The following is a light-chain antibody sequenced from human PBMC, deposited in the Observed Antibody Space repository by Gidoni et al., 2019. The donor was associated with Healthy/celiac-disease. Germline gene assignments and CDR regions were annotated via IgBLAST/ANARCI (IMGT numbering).Light chain of an antibody. CDR1: QGISSS. J-gene: IGKJ4*01. Sequence: AIQLTQSPSSLSASVGDSVTITCRARQGISSSLAWYQQKTGKAPKLLIYDASSLESGAPSRFSGSGSGTDFTLTISSLQPEDFATYDCQQFNSYPPTFGGGTKVEIK. CDR3: QQFNSYPPT. CDR2: DAS. V-gene: IGKV1-13*02.